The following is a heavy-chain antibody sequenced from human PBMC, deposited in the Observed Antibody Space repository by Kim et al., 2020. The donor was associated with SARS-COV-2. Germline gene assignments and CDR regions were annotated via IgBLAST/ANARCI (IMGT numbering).Heavy chain of an antibody. J-gene: IGHJ2*01. V-gene: IGHV4-34*01. Sequence: SETLSLTCAVYTGSFSGYYWRWIRQPPGKGLEWVGEINRDGSANYNPSRRSRVSISLHTSKNQVSLKLNSVTAADTAVYYCAGGRGGDGWYFDLWGRDSLVPVSS. D-gene: IGHD2-21*02. CDR2: INRDGSA. CDR1: TGSFSGYY. CDR3: AGGRGGDGWYFDL.